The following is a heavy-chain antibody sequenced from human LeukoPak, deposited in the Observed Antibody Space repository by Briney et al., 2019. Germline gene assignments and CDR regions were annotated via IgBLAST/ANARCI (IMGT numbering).Heavy chain of an antibody. Sequence: PGGSLRLSCAASGFTFSSYDLAWVRQGPGKGLEWLSAISGSGTNTDYADSAKGRITISRDNSKNMVYLQINSLTAEDTALYYCAKRIPGQDPPAYDSWGQGTLVTVSS. CDR3: AKRIPGQDPPAYDS. D-gene: IGHD2-15*01. V-gene: IGHV3-23*01. J-gene: IGHJ4*02. CDR1: GFTFSSYD. CDR2: ISGSGTNT.